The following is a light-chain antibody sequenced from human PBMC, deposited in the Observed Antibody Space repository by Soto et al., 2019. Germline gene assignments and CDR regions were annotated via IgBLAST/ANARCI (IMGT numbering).Light chain of an antibody. CDR2: GAS. V-gene: IGKV3-15*01. Sequence: VVMTQSPATLSVSPCERATLSCGASQSVRSYLAWYQQKPGQAPRLLIHGASTRAPGIPARFSGSGSGTDFTLTISSLQSEDFAVYYCHQYDHWPQTFGQGTKVDI. CDR1: QSVRSY. CDR3: HQYDHWPQT. J-gene: IGKJ1*01.